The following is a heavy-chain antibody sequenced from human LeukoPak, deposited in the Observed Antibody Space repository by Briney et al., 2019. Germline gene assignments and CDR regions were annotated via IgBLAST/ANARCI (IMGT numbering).Heavy chain of an antibody. CDR1: GYTFTDYY. V-gene: IGHV1-69-2*01. Sequence: GATVKISCKVSGYTFTDYYMHWVQQAPGKGLEWMGLVDPEDGETIYAEKFQGRVTITADTSTDTAYMELSSLRSGDTAVYYCATMLSYDFWSLVGVSVPWGQGTLVTVSS. CDR3: ATMLSYDFWSLVGVSVP. CDR2: VDPEDGET. J-gene: IGHJ5*02. D-gene: IGHD3-3*01.